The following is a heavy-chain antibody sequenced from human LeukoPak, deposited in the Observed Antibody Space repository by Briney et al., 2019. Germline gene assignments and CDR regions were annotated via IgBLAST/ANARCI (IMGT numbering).Heavy chain of an antibody. CDR2: ISYSGGT. D-gene: IGHD6-13*01. Sequence: PSDTLSLTCTVSGCSISSSSYYWGWLRPPPGKGLMWIGSISYSGGTYYNPSLTSRLTIFVDTSNHQSSLKLSSVTAAHTGVYYCARRGSSWATVDVRGQGTTVTGSS. CDR1: GCSISSSSYY. J-gene: IGHJ6*01. CDR3: ARRGSSWATVDV. V-gene: IGHV4-39*01.